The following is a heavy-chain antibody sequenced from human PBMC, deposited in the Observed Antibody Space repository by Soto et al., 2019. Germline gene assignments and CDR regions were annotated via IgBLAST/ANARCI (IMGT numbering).Heavy chain of an antibody. Sequence: EVQLVESGGGLVQPGGSLKLACAAAGFTFSGSAMHWVRQASGKGLEWVGRIRSKANSYATAYAASVKGRFTISRDDSKNTAYLQMNSLKTEDTAVYYCTSRGATVTTRAVDYWGQGTLVTVSS. CDR2: IRSKANSYAT. CDR3: TSRGATVTTRAVDY. CDR1: GFTFSGSA. J-gene: IGHJ4*02. V-gene: IGHV3-73*02. D-gene: IGHD4-17*01.